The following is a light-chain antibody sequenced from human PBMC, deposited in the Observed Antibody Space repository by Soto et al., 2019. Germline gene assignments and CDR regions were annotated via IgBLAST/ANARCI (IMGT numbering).Light chain of an antibody. CDR2: DVS. CDR1: SSDVGDYNY. CDR3: SSYTRSSTLL. Sequence: QSALAKPASVSGSPGQSITISCTGTSSDVGDYNYVSWYQQHPGKAPKLMIYDVSHRPSEVSNRFSGSKSGNTASLTISGLQAEDEADYYCSSYTRSSTLLFGTGTKVTVL. J-gene: IGLJ1*01. V-gene: IGLV2-14*03.